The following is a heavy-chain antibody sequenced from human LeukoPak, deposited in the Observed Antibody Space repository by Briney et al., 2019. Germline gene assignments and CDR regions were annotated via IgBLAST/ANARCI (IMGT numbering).Heavy chain of an antibody. J-gene: IGHJ4*02. CDR1: GFTFSDYY. CDR3: ARDPRGNYYDSSGYYEY. Sequence: GGSLRLSCAASGFTFSDYYMSWIRQAPGKGLEWVSYISSSGSTIYYADSVKGRFTISRGNAKNSLYLQMNSLRAEDTAVYYCARDPRGNYYDSSGYYEYWGQGTLVTVSS. CDR2: ISSSGSTI. V-gene: IGHV3-11*04. D-gene: IGHD3-22*01.